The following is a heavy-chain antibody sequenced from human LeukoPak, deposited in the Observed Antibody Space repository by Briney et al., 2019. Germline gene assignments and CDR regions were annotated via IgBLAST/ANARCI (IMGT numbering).Heavy chain of an antibody. CDR1: GYTFTSHA. V-gene: IGHV1-3*01. Sequence: ASVKVSCKASGYTFTSHALHWVRQAPGEGLEWMAWINCATGNTEYSQKFQARVTITRDTSASTPYMELSSLRSEDTAVYYCARSIIIVPNTSYYYYYMDVWGQGTTVTVSS. J-gene: IGHJ6*02. D-gene: IGHD2/OR15-2a*01. CDR3: ARSIIIVPNTSYYYYYMDV. CDR2: INCATGNT.